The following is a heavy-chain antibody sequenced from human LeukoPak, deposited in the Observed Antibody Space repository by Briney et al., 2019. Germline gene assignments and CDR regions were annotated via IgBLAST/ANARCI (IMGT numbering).Heavy chain of an antibody. J-gene: IGHJ4*02. Sequence: ASVKVSCKASGYTFTSYGFSWVRQAPGQGLEWMGWINAYNGDTNYAQNLRGRVTVTTDTSTSTAYMELRSLRSDDTAVYYCARDGSGTWNDYGGQGTPVTVSS. D-gene: IGHD3-10*01. V-gene: IGHV1-18*01. CDR1: GYTFTSYG. CDR3: ARDGSGTWNDY. CDR2: INAYNGDT.